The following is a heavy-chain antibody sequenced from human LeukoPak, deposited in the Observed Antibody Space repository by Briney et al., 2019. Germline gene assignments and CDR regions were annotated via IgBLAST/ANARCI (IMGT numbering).Heavy chain of an antibody. V-gene: IGHV4-59*01. Sequence: SETLSLTCTVSGGSISSYYWSWIRQLPGKGLEWIGYIYYSGSTNYNPSLKSRVTISVDTSKNQFSLKLSSVTAADTAVYYCAKHSSGWYEFDYWGQGTLVTVSS. CDR2: IYYSGST. CDR3: AKHSSGWYEFDY. CDR1: GGSISSYY. J-gene: IGHJ4*02. D-gene: IGHD6-19*01.